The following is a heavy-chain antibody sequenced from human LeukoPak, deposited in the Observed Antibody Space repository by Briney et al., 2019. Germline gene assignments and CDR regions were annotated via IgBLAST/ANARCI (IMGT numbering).Heavy chain of an antibody. CDR2: IRSKAYGGTT. J-gene: IGHJ6*02. CDR3: TTGPFDYYGSASYLANGMDV. CDR1: GFTFGDYA. D-gene: IGHD3-10*01. Sequence: GGSLRLSCTASGFTFGDYAMSWFRQAPGKGLEWVGFIRSKAYGGTTEYAASVKGRFTISRDDSKSIAYLQMNSLKTVDTAVYYCTTGPFDYYGSASYLANGMDVWGQGTTVTVSS. V-gene: IGHV3-49*03.